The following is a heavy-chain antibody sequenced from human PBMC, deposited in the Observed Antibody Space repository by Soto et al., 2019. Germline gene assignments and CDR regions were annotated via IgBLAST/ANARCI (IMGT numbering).Heavy chain of an antibody. CDR2: IYWDDDK. CDR1: GFSLTSNDVG. J-gene: IGHJ4*02. V-gene: IGHV2-5*02. CDR3: AHSRYSRSSFDY. Sequence: LTLVNPTQTLTLTCTFSGFSLTSNDVGVGWIRQPPGKALEWLALIYWDDDKRYSPSLKSRLTITKDTSKNQVVLRMTNMDPVDTATYYCAHSRYSRSSFDYWGQGTLVTVSS. D-gene: IGHD6-6*01.